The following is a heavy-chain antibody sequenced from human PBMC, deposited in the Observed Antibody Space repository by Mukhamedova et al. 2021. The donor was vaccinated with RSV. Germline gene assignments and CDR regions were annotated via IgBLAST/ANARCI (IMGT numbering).Heavy chain of an antibody. Sequence: LTISRDNSKNTLYLQMNSLRADDTAVYYCAKEGTVAAYYFDYWGQGTLVTVSS. CDR3: AKEGTVAAYYFDY. V-gene: IGHV3-30*02. D-gene: IGHD4-23*01. J-gene: IGHJ4*02.